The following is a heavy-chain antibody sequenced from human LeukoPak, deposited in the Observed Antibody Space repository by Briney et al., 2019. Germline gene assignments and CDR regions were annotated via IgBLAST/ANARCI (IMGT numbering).Heavy chain of an antibody. V-gene: IGHV3-23*01. CDR1: GFTFSSYA. Sequence: GGSLRLSCAASGFTFSSYAMKWVRQAPGKGLEWVSGISGDAGNTYYADSVKGRFTISRDNSKNTPYLQMSSLRAEDTAVYYCARGFREYTSGWYYFDYWGQGTLVTVSS. CDR2: ISGDAGNT. CDR3: ARGFREYTSGWYYFDY. D-gene: IGHD6-19*01. J-gene: IGHJ4*02.